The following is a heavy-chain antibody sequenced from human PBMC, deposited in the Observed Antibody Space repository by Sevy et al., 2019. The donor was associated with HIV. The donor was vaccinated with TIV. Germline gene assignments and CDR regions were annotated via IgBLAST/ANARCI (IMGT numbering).Heavy chain of an antibody. CDR2: IYYSGST. CDR1: GGSISSSSYY. CDR3: ARRKTDCSGGSCHDAFDI. Sequence: SETLSLTCTVSGGSISSSSYYWGWIRQPTGKGLEWIGSIYYSGSTYYNPSLKSRVTISVDTSKNQFSLKLSSVTAADTAVYYCARRKTDCSGGSCHDAFDIWGQGTMVTVSS. J-gene: IGHJ3*02. V-gene: IGHV4-39*01. D-gene: IGHD2-15*01.